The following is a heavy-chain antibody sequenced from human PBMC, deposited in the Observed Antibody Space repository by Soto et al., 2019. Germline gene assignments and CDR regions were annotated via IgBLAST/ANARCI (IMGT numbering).Heavy chain of an antibody. CDR3: AGGPYYYYYGMDV. CDR2: IYYSGST. J-gene: IGHJ6*02. Sequence: SETLSLTCTVSGGSISSYYWSWIRQPRGKGLEWIGYIYYSGSTNYNPSLKSRVTISVDTSKNQFSLKLSSVTAADTAVYYCAGGPYYYYYGMDVWGQGTTVTVSS. CDR1: GGSISSYY. V-gene: IGHV4-59*01.